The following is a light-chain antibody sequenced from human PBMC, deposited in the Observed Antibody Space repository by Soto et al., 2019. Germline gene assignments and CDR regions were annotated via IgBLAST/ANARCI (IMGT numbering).Light chain of an antibody. CDR3: QQYGSSPPRT. CDR2: GAS. V-gene: IGKV3-20*01. J-gene: IGKJ1*01. Sequence: EIVLTQSPGTLSLSPGERSTLSCRASQSVSSTYLAWFQQKLGQAPRLLIYGASSRASGIPYSFSGRGSGTDCTLTISRLDPEDFAVYYCQQYGSSPPRTFGQGTKVDI. CDR1: QSVSSTY.